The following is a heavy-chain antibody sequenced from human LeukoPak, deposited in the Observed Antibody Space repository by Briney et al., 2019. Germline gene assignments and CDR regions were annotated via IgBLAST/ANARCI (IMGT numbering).Heavy chain of an antibody. V-gene: IGHV3-48*01. CDR1: GFTFSSYS. CDR3: ARDLVMGASH. Sequence: GGSLRLSCAASGFTFSSYSMNWVRQAPGKGLEWVSYISSSSSTIYYADSVKGRFTISRDNAKNSLYLQMNSLRAEDTAVYYCARDLVMGASHWSQGTLVTVSS. D-gene: IGHD1-26*01. CDR2: ISSSSSTI. J-gene: IGHJ4*02.